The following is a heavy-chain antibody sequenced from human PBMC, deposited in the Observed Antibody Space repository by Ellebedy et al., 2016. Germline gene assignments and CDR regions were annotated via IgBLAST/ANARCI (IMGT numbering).Heavy chain of an antibody. CDR2: IKQDGSEK. V-gene: IGHV3-7*01. Sequence: GESLKISXAASGFTFSSYWMSWVRQAPGKGLEWVANIKQDGSEKYYVDSVKGRFTISRDNAKNSLYLQMNSLRAEDTAVYYCARTPLPWLLDYWGQGTLVTVSS. CDR3: ARTPLPWLLDY. D-gene: IGHD5-12*01. CDR1: GFTFSSYW. J-gene: IGHJ4*02.